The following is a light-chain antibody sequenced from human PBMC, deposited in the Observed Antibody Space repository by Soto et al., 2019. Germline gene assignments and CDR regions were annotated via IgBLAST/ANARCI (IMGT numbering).Light chain of an antibody. CDR1: QSIGSY. J-gene: IGKJ1*01. CDR2: HAS. V-gene: IGKV3-15*01. Sequence: MTQSPSSLSASVGDSVTITCRASQSIGSYLNWYQQKPGQAPRLLIYHASARATGIPARFSGSGSGTEFTLTISGLQSEDFAVYYCQQYNNWPPWTFGQGTKVEIK. CDR3: QQYNNWPPWT.